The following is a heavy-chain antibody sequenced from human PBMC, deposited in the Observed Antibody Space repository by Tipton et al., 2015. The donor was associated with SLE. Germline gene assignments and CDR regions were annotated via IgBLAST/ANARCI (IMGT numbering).Heavy chain of an antibody. J-gene: IGHJ3*02. V-gene: IGHV4-61*02. Sequence: TLSLTCTVSGGSISRGSYYWSWIRQPAWKGLEWIGRIYTSGSTNYNPSLKSRVTISVDTSKNQFSLTLSSVTAADTAVYYCARALGGSSGWYGDAFDIWGQGTMVTVSS. CDR2: IYTSGST. D-gene: IGHD6-19*01. CDR3: ARALGGSSGWYGDAFDI. CDR1: GGSISRGSYY.